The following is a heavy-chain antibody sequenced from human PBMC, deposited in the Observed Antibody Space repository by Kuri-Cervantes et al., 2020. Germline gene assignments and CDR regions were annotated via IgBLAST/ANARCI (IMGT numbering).Heavy chain of an antibody. V-gene: IGHV3-73*01. CDR3: TALGAPLGY. D-gene: IGHD1-26*01. CDR1: GFTFSGSA. CDR2: IRSKANSYAT. Sequence: GEALKISCAASGFTFSGSAMHWVRQASGKGLEGVGRIRSKANSYATAYAASVKGRFTISRDDSKNTAYLQMSSLKTEDTAVYYCTALGAPLGYWGQGTLVTVSS. J-gene: IGHJ4*02.